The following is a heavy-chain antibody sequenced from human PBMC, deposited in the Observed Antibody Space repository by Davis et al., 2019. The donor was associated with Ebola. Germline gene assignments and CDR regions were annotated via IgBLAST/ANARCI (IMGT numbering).Heavy chain of an antibody. Sequence: GGSLRLSCAASGFTFSSYGMHWVRQAPGKGLEWLAVIWYDGSNKYYADSVKGRFTISRDNSKNTLYLQMNSLRAEDTAVYYCARKGGMDVWGQGTTVTVSS. CDR2: IWYDGSNK. V-gene: IGHV3-30*02. J-gene: IGHJ6*02. CDR1: GFTFSSYG. CDR3: ARKGGMDV.